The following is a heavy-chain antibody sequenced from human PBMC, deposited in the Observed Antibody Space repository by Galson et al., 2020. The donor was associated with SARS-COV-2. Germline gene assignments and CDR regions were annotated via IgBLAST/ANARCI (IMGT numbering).Heavy chain of an antibody. CDR2: ISYDGSNK. CDR3: ARASGYSSSWYSDYYYGMDV. Sequence: GESLKISCAASGFTFSSYAMYWVRQAPGKGLEWVAVISYDGSNKYYADSVKGRFTISRDNSKNTLYLQMNSLRAEDTAVYYCARASGYSSSWYSDYYYGMDVWGQGTTVTVSS. V-gene: IGHV3-30-3*01. CDR1: GFTFSSYA. J-gene: IGHJ6*02. D-gene: IGHD6-13*01.